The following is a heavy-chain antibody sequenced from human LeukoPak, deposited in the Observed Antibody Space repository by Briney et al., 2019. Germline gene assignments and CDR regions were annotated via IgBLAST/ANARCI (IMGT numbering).Heavy chain of an antibody. CDR2: IYYSGST. D-gene: IGHD6-13*01. CDR1: GGSISSYY. Sequence: SETLSLTCTVSGGSISSYYWSWIRQPPGKGLEWIGYIYYSGSTNYNPSLKSRVTISVDTSKNQFSLKLSSVTAADTAVYYCARHRLEQPEFDYWGQGTRVTVSS. CDR3: ARHRLEQPEFDY. V-gene: IGHV4-59*08. J-gene: IGHJ4*02.